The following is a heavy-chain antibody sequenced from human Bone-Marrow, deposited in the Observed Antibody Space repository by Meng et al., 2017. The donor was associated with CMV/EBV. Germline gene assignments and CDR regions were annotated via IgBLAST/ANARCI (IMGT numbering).Heavy chain of an antibody. CDR3: ATVRAVCTSTSCSHFAIDV. V-gene: IGHV4-38-2*02. CDR2: IYYSGTT. CDR1: GYYISNGYY. D-gene: IGHD2-2*01. J-gene: IGHJ6*02. Sequence: SETLSLTCSVSGYYISNGYYWGWIRQPPGKGLEWIGNIYYSGTTYYNPSLKSRVTMSVDTSKNQFSLQLSSVTAADTALYFCATVRAVCTSTSCSHFAIDVWGQGTVVTGSS.